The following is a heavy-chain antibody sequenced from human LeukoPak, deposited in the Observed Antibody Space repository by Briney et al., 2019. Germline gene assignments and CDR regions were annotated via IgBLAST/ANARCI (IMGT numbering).Heavy chain of an antibody. V-gene: IGHV4-59*08. CDR1: GGSISSYY. Sequence: RSSETLSLTCTVSGGSISSYYWSWIRQPPGKGLEWIGYIYYSGSTNYNPSLKSRVTISVDTSKNQFSLKLSSVTAADTAVYYCARHARDSSGYYYEGHFDCWGQGTLVTVSS. D-gene: IGHD3-22*01. CDR3: ARHARDSSGYYYEGHFDC. J-gene: IGHJ4*02. CDR2: IYYSGST.